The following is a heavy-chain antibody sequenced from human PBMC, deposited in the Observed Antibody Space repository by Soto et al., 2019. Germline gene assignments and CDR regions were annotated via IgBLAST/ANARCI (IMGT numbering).Heavy chain of an antibody. J-gene: IGHJ3*02. V-gene: IGHV1-18*01. D-gene: IGHD3-10*01. Sequence: ASVKVSCKASGYTFTSYGISWVRQAPGQGLQWMGWISAYNGNTNYSQKLQGRVTMTTDTSTSTAYMELSSLRSEDTAVYYCASYYGSGTNGAFDIWGQGTMVTVSS. CDR1: GYTFTSYG. CDR3: ASYYGSGTNGAFDI. CDR2: ISAYNGNT.